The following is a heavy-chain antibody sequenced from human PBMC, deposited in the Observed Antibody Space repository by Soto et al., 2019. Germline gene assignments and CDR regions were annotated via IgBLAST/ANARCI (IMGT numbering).Heavy chain of an antibody. CDR3: ARDRVGDYDFWSGYSVDAFDI. CDR2: ISSSGSTI. V-gene: IGHV3-48*03. J-gene: IGHJ3*02. Sequence: VGSLRLSCAASVFTFSSYEMNCVRHAPGKGLEWVSYISSSGSTIYYADSVKGRFTISRDNAKNSLYLQMNSLRAEDTAVYYCARDRVGDYDFWSGYSVDAFDIWGQGTMVTVSS. CDR1: VFTFSSYE. D-gene: IGHD3-3*01.